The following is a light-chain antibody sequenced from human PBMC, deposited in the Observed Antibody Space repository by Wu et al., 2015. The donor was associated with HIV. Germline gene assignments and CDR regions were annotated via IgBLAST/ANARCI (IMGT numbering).Light chain of an antibody. CDR3: QQYGSSPPVT. J-gene: IGKJ5*01. Sequence: DILLTQSPGTLSLSPGERATLSCRASQSVSSNYVAWYQQKPGQAPRLLIYGASNKATGIPDRFRGSGSGTDFTLTIRRLEPEDFAVYYCQQYGSSPPVTFGQGTRLEIK. CDR1: QSVSSNY. V-gene: IGKV3-20*01. CDR2: GAS.